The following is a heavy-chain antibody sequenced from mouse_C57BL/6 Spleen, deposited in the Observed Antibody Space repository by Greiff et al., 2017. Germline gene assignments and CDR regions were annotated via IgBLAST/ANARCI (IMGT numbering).Heavy chain of an antibody. CDR1: GYAFSSSW. V-gene: IGHV1-82*01. CDR3: ARSLYSNVPDY. D-gene: IGHD2-5*01. J-gene: IGHJ2*01. Sequence: VQLQQSGPELVKPGASVKISCKASGYAFSSSWMNWVKQWPGKGLEWIGRIYPGDGDTNYNGKFKGKATLTADKSSSTAYMQLSSLTSEDSAVYFCARSLYSNVPDYWGQGTTLTVSS. CDR2: IYPGDGDT.